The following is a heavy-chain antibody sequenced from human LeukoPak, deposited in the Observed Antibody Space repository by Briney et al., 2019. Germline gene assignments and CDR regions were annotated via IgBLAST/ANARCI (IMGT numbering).Heavy chain of an antibody. CDR1: GGSFSGYY. Sequence: SETLSLTCAVYGGSFSGYYWSWIRQPPGKGLEWIGEINHSGSTNYNPSLKSRVTISVDTSKNQFSLKLSSVTAADTAVYYCARPYDFGSGYYNYWGQGTLVTVSS. V-gene: IGHV4-34*01. J-gene: IGHJ4*02. CDR3: ARPYDFGSGYYNY. CDR2: INHSGST. D-gene: IGHD3-3*01.